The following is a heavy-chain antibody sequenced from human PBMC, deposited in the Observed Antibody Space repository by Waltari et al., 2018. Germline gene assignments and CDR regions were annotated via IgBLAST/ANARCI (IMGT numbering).Heavy chain of an antibody. CDR2: MSSSSSYI. CDR3: ASMGRITGTTGWFDP. Sequence: EVQLVESGGGLVKPGGSLRLSCAASGFTFSSYSMNWVRQAPGKGLEWVSSMSSSSSYIYYADSVKGRFTISRDNAKNSLYLQMNSLRAEDTAVYYCASMGRITGTTGWFDPWGQGTLVTVSS. D-gene: IGHD1-20*01. J-gene: IGHJ5*02. V-gene: IGHV3-21*01. CDR1: GFTFSSYS.